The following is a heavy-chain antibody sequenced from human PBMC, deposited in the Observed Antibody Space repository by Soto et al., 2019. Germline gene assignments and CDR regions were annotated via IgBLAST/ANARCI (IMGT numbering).Heavy chain of an antibody. V-gene: IGHV4-34*01. CDR1: GGSFSGYY. J-gene: IGHJ4*02. CDR3: ARGMITVTTSGDPYYFDY. Sequence: SETLSLTCAVYGGSFSGYYWSWIRQPPGKGLEWIGEINHSGSTNYNPSLKSRVTISVDTSKNQFSLKLSTVTAAATAVYYCARGMITVTTSGDPYYFDYWGQGTLVTVSS. D-gene: IGHD4-17*01. CDR2: INHSGST.